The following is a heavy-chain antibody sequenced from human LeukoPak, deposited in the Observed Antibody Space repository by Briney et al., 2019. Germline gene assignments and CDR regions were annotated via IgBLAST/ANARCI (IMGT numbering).Heavy chain of an antibody. CDR1: GFTFSSYG. Sequence: GRSLRPSCAASGFTFSSYGMHWVRQAPGKGLEWVAVISYDGSNKYYADSVKGRFTVSRDNSKNTLYLQMNSLRAEDTAVYYCAKDAGPDIVVVPAALDYWGQGTLVTVSS. CDR3: AKDAGPDIVVVPAALDY. V-gene: IGHV3-30*18. D-gene: IGHD2-2*01. CDR2: ISYDGSNK. J-gene: IGHJ4*02.